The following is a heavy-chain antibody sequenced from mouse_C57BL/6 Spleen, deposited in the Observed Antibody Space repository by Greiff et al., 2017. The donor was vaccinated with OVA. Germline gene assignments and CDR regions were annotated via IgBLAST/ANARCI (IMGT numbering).Heavy chain of an antibody. CDR2: ISSGSSTI. D-gene: IGHD2-14*01. V-gene: IGHV5-17*01. Sequence: EVKLVESGGGLVKPGGSLKLSCAASGFTFSDYGMHWVRQAPEKGLEWVAYISSGSSTIYYANTVKGRFTISRDNAKNTLFLQMTSLRSEDTDMYYCARPYAVQGFAYWGQGTLVTVSA. CDR3: ARPYAVQGFAY. CDR1: GFTFSDYG. J-gene: IGHJ3*01.